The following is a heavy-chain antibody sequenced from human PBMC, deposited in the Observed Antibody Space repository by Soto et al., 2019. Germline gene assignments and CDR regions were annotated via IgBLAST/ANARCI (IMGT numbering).Heavy chain of an antibody. CDR3: ARNDCSGGSCYGNWFDP. Sequence: QVQLVQSGAEVKKPGASVKVSCKASGYTFTSYGIIWVRQAPGQGLEWMGWISAYNGNTNYAQKLQGRVTMTTDTSTSTAYMELRSLRSDDTAVYYCARNDCSGGSCYGNWFDPWGQGTLVTVSS. CDR2: ISAYNGNT. J-gene: IGHJ5*02. D-gene: IGHD2-15*01. CDR1: GYTFTSYG. V-gene: IGHV1-18*01.